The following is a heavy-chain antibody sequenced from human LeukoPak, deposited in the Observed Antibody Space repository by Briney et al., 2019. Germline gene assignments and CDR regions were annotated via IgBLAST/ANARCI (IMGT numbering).Heavy chain of an antibody. D-gene: IGHD3-9*01. CDR2: ISAYNGNT. V-gene: IGHV1-18*01. CDR3: ATDVSDILTGYSRLGY. CDR1: GYTFTSYG. Sequence: ASVKVSCKASGYTFTSYGISWVRQAPGQGLEWMGWISAYNGNTNYAQKLQGRVTMTTDTSTSTAYMELRSLRSDDTAVYYCATDVSDILTGYSRLGYWGQGTLVTVSS. J-gene: IGHJ4*02.